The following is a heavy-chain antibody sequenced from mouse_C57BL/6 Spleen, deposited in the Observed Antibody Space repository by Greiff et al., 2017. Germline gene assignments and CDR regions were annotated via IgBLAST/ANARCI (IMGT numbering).Heavy chain of an antibody. V-gene: IGHV1-74*01. J-gene: IGHJ2*01. CDR2: IHPSDSDT. CDR1: GYTFTSYW. D-gene: IGHD2-4*01. Sequence: VQLQQPGAELVKPGASVKVSCKASGYTFTSYWMHWVKQRPGQGLEWIGRIHPSDSDTNYNQKFKGKATLTVDKSSSTAYMQLSGLTSEDSAVYYCAMAGYDYDSDYWGQGTTLTVSS. CDR3: AMAGYDYDSDY.